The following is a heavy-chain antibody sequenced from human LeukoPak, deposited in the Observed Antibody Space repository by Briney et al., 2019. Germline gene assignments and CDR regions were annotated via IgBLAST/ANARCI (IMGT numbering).Heavy chain of an antibody. Sequence: ASVTVSCKASGYTFTSYGISWVRQAPGQGLEWMGWISAYNGNTNYAQKLQGRVTMTTDTSTSTAYMELRRLRSDDTAVYYCARDIPRYCSGGSCYQYYYYYMDVWGKGTTVTVSS. CDR1: GYTFTSYG. V-gene: IGHV1-18*01. J-gene: IGHJ6*03. CDR2: ISAYNGNT. D-gene: IGHD2-15*01. CDR3: ARDIPRYCSGGSCYQYYYYYMDV.